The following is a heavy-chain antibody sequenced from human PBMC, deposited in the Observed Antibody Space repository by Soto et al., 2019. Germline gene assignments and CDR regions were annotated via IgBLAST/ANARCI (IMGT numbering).Heavy chain of an antibody. Sequence: KRSDKRCGCSLTTYWSAWEHQKHGKGLEWMGSIHPGESDTRYSPSSQGQVTISADRSITTAYLQWSSLKASDTAMYYCARHEATYYNLYGMDVWGHGTTVTVSS. CDR2: IHPGESDT. D-gene: IGHD1-20*01. J-gene: IGHJ6*02. CDR1: GCSLTTYW. CDR3: ARHEATYYNLYGMDV. V-gene: IGHV5-51*07.